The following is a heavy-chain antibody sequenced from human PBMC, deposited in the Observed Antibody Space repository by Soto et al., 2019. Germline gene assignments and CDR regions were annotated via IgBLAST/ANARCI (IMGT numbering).Heavy chain of an antibody. CDR1: GFTFSSYG. Sequence: QLGGSLRLSCAASGFTFSSYGMHWVRQAPGKGLEWVAVISYDGSNKYYADSVKGRFTISRDNSKNTLYLQMNSLRAEDTAVYYCAKDLDQTIVATIKLFVQTHSGTLDYWGQGTLVTVSS. V-gene: IGHV3-30*18. CDR3: AKDLDQTIVATIKLFVQTHSGTLDY. CDR2: ISYDGSNK. J-gene: IGHJ4*02. D-gene: IGHD5-12*01.